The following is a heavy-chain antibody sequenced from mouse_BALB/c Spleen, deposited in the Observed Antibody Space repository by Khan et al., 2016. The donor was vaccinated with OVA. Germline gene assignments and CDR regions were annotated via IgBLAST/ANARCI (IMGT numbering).Heavy chain of an antibody. D-gene: IGHD1-1*01. Sequence: EVQLQKSGPSLVKPSQTLSLSCSVTGDSITSGFWNWIRKFPGNKFEYLGYITYSGNIYYNPSLKSRISITRDTSKSQYYLQLNSVTTEDTATYYCARSYGSWAMDYWGQGTSVTVSS. CDR2: ITYSGNI. CDR3: ARSYGSWAMDY. V-gene: IGHV3-8*02. J-gene: IGHJ4*01. CDR1: GDSITSGF.